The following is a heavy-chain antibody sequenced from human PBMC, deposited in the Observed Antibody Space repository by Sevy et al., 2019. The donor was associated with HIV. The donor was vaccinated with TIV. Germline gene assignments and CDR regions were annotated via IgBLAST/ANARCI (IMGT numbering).Heavy chain of an antibody. CDR2: INHSGST. CDR1: GGSFSGYY. Sequence: SETLSLTCAVYGGSFSGYYWSWIRQPPGKGLEWIGEINHSGSTNYNPSLKSRVTISVDTSKNQFSLKLSSVTAADTAVSYCARVRVRYLGRGEYYDFWSGFTGFRYYYYYMDVWGKGTTVTVSS. J-gene: IGHJ6*03. CDR3: ARVRVRYLGRGEYYDFWSGFTGFRYYYYYMDV. V-gene: IGHV4-34*01. D-gene: IGHD3-3*01.